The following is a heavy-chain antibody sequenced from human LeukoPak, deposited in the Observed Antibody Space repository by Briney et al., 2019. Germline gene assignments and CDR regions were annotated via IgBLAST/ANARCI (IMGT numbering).Heavy chain of an antibody. CDR2: IYYSGST. CDR1: GGSISSSSYY. V-gene: IGHV4-39*01. CDR3: ARAGYDFWSRYYRFFDY. J-gene: IGHJ4*02. Sequence: SETLSLTCTVSGGSISSSSYYWGWIRQPPGKGLEWIGSIYYSGSTYYNPSLKSGVTISVDTSKNQFSLKLSSVTAADTAVYYCARAGYDFWSRYYRFFDYWGQGTLVTVSS. D-gene: IGHD3-3*01.